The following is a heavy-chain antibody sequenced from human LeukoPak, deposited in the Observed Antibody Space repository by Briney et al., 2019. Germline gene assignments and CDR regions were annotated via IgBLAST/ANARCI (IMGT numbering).Heavy chain of an antibody. V-gene: IGHV3-23*01. D-gene: IGHD3-22*01. CDR3: AKDGFDYYGSSGYYYFDY. Sequence: GGSLRLSCAASGFMFSNHAMSWVRQAPGKGLEWVSGISTRGGGIYYADSVKGRFTISRDNSKNTLYLQMKSLRAEDTAVYYCAKDGFDYYGSSGYYYFDYWGQGTLVTVSS. CDR2: ISTRGGGI. J-gene: IGHJ4*02. CDR1: GFMFSNHA.